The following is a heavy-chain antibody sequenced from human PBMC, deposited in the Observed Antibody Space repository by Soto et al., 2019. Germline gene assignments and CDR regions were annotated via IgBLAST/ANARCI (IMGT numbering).Heavy chain of an antibody. Sequence: ASVKVSCKASGYTFTSYGISWVRQAPGQGLEWMGWISAYNGNTNYAQKLQGRVTMTTDTSTSTAYTELRSLRSDDTAVYYCARDAGVAAAGNWFDPWGQGTLVTSPQ. V-gene: IGHV1-18*01. J-gene: IGHJ5*02. CDR3: ARDAGVAAAGNWFDP. CDR1: GYTFTSYG. CDR2: ISAYNGNT. D-gene: IGHD6-13*01.